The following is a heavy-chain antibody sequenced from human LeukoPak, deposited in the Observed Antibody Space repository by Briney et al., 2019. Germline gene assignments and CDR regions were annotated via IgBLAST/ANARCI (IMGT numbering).Heavy chain of an antibody. J-gene: IGHJ4*02. V-gene: IGHV3-11*06. CDR2: ISSSSSYT. CDR3: ASSPRTNYYDSSDHY. CDR1: GFTFSDYY. D-gene: IGHD3-22*01. Sequence: GGSLRLSCAASGFTFSDYYMSWIRQAPGKGLEWVSYISSSSSYTNYADSVKGRFTISRDNAKNSLYLQMNSLRAEDTAVYYCASSPRTNYYDSSDHYWGQGTLVTVSS.